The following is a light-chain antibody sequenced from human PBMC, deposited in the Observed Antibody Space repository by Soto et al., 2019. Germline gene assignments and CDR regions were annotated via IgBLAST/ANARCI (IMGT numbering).Light chain of an antibody. V-gene: IGKV3-11*01. CDR2: DAS. CDR3: QQRDSWPPFT. J-gene: IGKJ3*01. CDR1: QSVGDF. Sequence: EIVLTQSPATLSLSPGDRATLSCRASQSVGDFLAWYQQRPGQAPRLLIYDASNRASGIPARFSGSGSGTDFTLTISILEPEDFAVYYCQQRDSWPPFTFGPGTKVDIK.